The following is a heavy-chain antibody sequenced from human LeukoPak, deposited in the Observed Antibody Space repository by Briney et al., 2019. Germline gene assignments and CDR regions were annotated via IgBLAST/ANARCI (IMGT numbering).Heavy chain of an antibody. CDR1: GGTFSSYA. D-gene: IGHD3-16*02. Sequence: SVKVSCKASGGTFSSYAISWVRQAPGQGLEWIGRIIPIFGIANYAQKFQGRVTITADKSTSTAYMELSSLRSEDTAVYYCALRIRLGELSPPDVWGQGTTVTVSS. CDR2: IIPIFGIA. CDR3: ALRIRLGELSPPDV. V-gene: IGHV1-69*04. J-gene: IGHJ6*02.